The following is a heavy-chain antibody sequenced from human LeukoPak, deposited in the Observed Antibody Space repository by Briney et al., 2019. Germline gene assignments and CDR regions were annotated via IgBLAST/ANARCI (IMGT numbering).Heavy chain of an antibody. Sequence: AVKVSCKAFGGSFSSEAISWVRQAPGQGLEWMGGIIPIFGTANYAQKFQGRVTITTDESTTTAYMEVSSLRSEDTAVYYCGRKAGDCGGGSCYSIDYWGQGTLVTVSS. CDR1: GGSFSSEA. CDR3: GRKAGDCGGGSCYSIDY. J-gene: IGHJ4*02. CDR2: IIPIFGTA. D-gene: IGHD2-15*01. V-gene: IGHV1-69*05.